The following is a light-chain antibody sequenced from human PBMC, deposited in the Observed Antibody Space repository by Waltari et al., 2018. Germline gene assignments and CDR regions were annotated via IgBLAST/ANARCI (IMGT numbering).Light chain of an antibody. Sequence: DIQMTQSPSSLSASVGDRVTITCRASENVNNYLNWYQQKPGKVPKLLIYKASTLQSGVPSRFSGSGSGTDYTFTISSLQSEDVATYYCQHGYGTPHSFGQGTKVEIK. CDR1: ENVNNY. J-gene: IGKJ2*03. CDR3: QHGYGTPHS. CDR2: KAS. V-gene: IGKV1-39*01.